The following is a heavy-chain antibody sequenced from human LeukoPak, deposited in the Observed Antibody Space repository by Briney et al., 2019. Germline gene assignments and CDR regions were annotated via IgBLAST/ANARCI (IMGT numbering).Heavy chain of an antibody. V-gene: IGHV4-59*01. D-gene: IGHD6-6*01. CDR3: AREYSTSSEGDYFDY. CDR1: GASITTYY. Sequence: SETLSLTCTVSGASITTYYWTWIRQPPGKGLEWIGYIYHSGSTNYNPFLKSRVTISLDTSRNQFSLRLSSVTAADTAVYFCAREYSTSSEGDYFDYWGQGSLVTVSS. J-gene: IGHJ4*02. CDR2: IYHSGST.